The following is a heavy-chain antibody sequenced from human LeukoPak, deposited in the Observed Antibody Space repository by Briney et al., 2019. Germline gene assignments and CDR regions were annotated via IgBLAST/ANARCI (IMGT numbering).Heavy chain of an antibody. CDR2: IYPGDSDT. V-gene: IGHV5-51*01. Sequence: GESLKISCKGSGYSFTSYWIGWVRQMPGKGLEWMGIIYPGDSDTRYSPSFQGQVTISADKSISTAYLQWSSLKASDTAMYYCARLGLGIVAAAVYQSYFDYWGQGTLVTVS. J-gene: IGHJ4*02. CDR1: GYSFTSYW. D-gene: IGHD6-13*01. CDR3: ARLGLGIVAAAVYQSYFDY.